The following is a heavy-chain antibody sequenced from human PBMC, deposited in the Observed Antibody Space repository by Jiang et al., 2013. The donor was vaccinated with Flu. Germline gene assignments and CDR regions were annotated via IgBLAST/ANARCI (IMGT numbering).Heavy chain of an antibody. CDR2: IIPILGIA. CDR1: GGTFSSYT. CDR3: ATGTSSHDSITHGHWFVGGGDY. D-gene: IGHD2-2*01. Sequence: SGAEVKKPGSSVKVSCKASGGTFSSYTISWVRQAPGQGLEWMGRIIPILGIANYAQKFQGRVTITADKSTSTAYMELSSLRSEDTAVYYCATGTSSHDSITHGHWFVGGGDYWGQGTLVTVSS. J-gene: IGHJ4*02. V-gene: IGHV1-69*04.